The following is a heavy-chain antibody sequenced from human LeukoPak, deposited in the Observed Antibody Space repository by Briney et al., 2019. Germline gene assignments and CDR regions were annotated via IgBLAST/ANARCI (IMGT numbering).Heavy chain of an antibody. Sequence: TGGSLRLSCAASGFTFSSYWMHWVRHAPGKGLVWVSRINSDGSSTSYADSVKGRFTISRDNAKNTLYLQMNSLRAEDTAVYYCAREGLYDAFDIWGQGTMVTVSS. D-gene: IGHD4/OR15-4a*01. CDR1: GFTFSSYW. J-gene: IGHJ3*02. CDR2: INSDGSST. CDR3: AREGLYDAFDI. V-gene: IGHV3-74*01.